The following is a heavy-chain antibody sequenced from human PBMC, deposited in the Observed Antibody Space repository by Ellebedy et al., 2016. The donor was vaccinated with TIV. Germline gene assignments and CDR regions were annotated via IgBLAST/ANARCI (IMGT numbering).Heavy chain of an antibody. J-gene: IGHJ3*02. CDR1: GGSISSRSYY. CDR2: IYYSGST. V-gene: IGHV4-39*01. CDR3: ARHGGRWLQTLLDAFDI. Sequence: MPSETLSLTCTVSGGSISSRSYYCGWLRQPPGKGLEWIGSIYYSGSTYYNPSLKSRVTISVDTSKNQFSLKLSSVTAADTAVYYYARHGGRWLQTLLDAFDIWGQGTMVTVSS. D-gene: IGHD5-24*01.